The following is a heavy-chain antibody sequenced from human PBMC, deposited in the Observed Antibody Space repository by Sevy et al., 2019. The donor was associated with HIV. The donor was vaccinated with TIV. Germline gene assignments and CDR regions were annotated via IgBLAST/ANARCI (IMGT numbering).Heavy chain of an antibody. CDR2: ISGSGGST. V-gene: IGHV3-23*01. CDR1: GFTFSSYA. CDR3: AKDDGSSSLGPGMFDY. J-gene: IGHJ4*02. D-gene: IGHD6-6*01. Sequence: GGSLRLSCAASGFTFSSYAMSWVRQAPGKGLEWVSAISGSGGSTYYADSVKGRFTISRDNSKNTLYLQMNSLRAEDTAVYYCAKDDGSSSLGPGMFDYWGQGTLVTVSS.